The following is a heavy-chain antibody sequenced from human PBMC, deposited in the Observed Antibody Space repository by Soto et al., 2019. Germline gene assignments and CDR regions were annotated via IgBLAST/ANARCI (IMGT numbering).Heavy chain of an antibody. D-gene: IGHD6-6*01. Sequence: ASVKVSCKASGYTFTSYDINWVRQATGQGLEWMGWMNPNSGNTGYAQKFQGRVTMTRNTSISTAYMELSSLRSEDTAVYYCARVGYSNSSGSSGMDVWGQGTTVTVSS. V-gene: IGHV1-8*01. CDR3: ARVGYSNSSGSSGMDV. CDR2: MNPNSGNT. CDR1: GYTFTSYD. J-gene: IGHJ6*02.